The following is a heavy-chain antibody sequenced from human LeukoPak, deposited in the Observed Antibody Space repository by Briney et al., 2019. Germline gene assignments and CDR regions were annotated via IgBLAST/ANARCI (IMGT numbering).Heavy chain of an antibody. D-gene: IGHD2-2*01. CDR3: ASIVVVPAATKYYYYYYGMDV. V-gene: IGHV4-34*01. CDR2: INHSGST. Sequence: TSETLSLTCAVYGGSFSGYYWSWIRQPPGKGLEWIGEINHSGSTNYHPSLKSRVTISVDTSKNQFSLKLSSVTAADTAVYYCASIVVVPAATKYYYYYYGMDVWGQGTTVTVSS. J-gene: IGHJ6*02. CDR1: GGSFSGYY.